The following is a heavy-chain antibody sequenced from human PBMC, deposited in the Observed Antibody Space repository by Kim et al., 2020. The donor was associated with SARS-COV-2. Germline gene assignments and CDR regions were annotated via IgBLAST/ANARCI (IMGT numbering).Heavy chain of an antibody. CDR3: ARDRSGYDSSGYYYV. V-gene: IGHV1-69*01. D-gene: IGHD3-22*01. J-gene: IGHJ4*02. Sequence: QKFQGRVTITADESTSTAYMELSSLRSEDTAVYYCARDRSGYDSSGYYYVWGQGTLVTVSS.